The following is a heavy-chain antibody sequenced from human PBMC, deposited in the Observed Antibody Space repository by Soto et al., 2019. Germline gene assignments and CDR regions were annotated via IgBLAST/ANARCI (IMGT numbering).Heavy chain of an antibody. CDR2: IYWDDDE. V-gene: IGHV2-5*05. J-gene: IGHJ6*02. D-gene: IGHD3-16*01. Sequence: QITLKESGPTLVKPTQTLTLTCTFSGFSLRNSGVGVGWIRQSPGKALEWLALIYWDDDERYGPSLKTRLTITKYTSRNQVVLTMTNMDPVDTGTYYCAHMGGRRAGMDVWGQGTTVTVSS. CDR1: GFSLRNSGVG. CDR3: AHMGGRRAGMDV.